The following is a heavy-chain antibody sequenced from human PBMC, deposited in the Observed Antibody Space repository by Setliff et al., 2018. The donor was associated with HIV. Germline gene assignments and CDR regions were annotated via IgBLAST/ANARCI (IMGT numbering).Heavy chain of an antibody. V-gene: IGHV1-8*02. CDR1: GYTFTSFD. CDR2: MNPDSGNT. D-gene: IGHD2-2*01. Sequence: GASVKVSCKTSGYTFTSFDINWVRQATGQGLEWMGWMNPDSGNTGYAQKFQGRVTMTRKTSTSTAFMELISLRSEDTAVYYCARAPRGVGSSSYFDYWGQGALVTVSS. J-gene: IGHJ4*02. CDR3: ARAPRGVGSSSYFDY.